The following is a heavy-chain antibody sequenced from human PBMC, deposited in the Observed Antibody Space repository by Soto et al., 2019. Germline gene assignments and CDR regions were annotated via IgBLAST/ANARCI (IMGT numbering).Heavy chain of an antibody. CDR3: AKDRRDGYFDN. J-gene: IGHJ4*02. V-gene: IGHV3-30*18. CDR1: GFTFSSYG. CDR2: ISHDGGNR. Sequence: QVQLVESGGGVVQPGRSLRLSCAASGFTFSSYGMYWVRQAPGKGLECVAYISHDGGNRYSADSGKGRFTTFRDNSKNTLYLQMNSLGSEDEAVYYCAKDRRDGYFDNWGQGTLVTVSS.